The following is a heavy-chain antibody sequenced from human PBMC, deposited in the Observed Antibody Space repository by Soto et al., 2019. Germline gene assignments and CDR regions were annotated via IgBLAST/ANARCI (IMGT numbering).Heavy chain of an antibody. CDR1: GGSISSYY. J-gene: IGHJ5*01. V-gene: IGHV4-59*08. CDR2: IYYSGST. CDR3: ARHAGLRFLEWFDY. D-gene: IGHD3-3*01. Sequence: SETLSLTCXVSGGSISSYYWSWIRQPPGKGLEWIGYIYYSGSTNYNPSLKSRVTISVDTSKNQFSLKLSSVTAADTAVYYCARHAGLRFLEWFDYWGQGTLVTVSS.